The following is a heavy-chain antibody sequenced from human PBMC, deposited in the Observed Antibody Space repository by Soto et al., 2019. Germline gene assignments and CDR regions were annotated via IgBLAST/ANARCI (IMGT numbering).Heavy chain of an antibody. CDR3: AHHSTWEMATIA. V-gene: IGHV2-5*02. D-gene: IGHD5-12*01. Sequence: KESGPTLVKPTQTLTLTCTFSGFSLSTSGVGVGWIRQPPGKALVWLALIYWDDDKRYSPSLKSRLTITKDTSKNQVVLTMTNMDPVDTATYYCAHHSTWEMATIAWGQGTLVTVSS. CDR1: GFSLSTSGVG. J-gene: IGHJ5*02. CDR2: IYWDDDK.